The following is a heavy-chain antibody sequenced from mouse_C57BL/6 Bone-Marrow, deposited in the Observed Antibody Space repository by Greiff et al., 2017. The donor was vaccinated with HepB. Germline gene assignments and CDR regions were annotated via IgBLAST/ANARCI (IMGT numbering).Heavy chain of an antibody. J-gene: IGHJ2*01. Sequence: EVQGVESGGGLVKPGGPLKLSCAASGFTFSSYAMSWVRQTPEKRLEWVATISDGGSYTYYPDNVKGRFTISRYNAKNNLYLQMSHLKAEDTAMYYCARDSLFYGYDRGYWGQGTTLTVSS. CDR1: GFTFSSYA. D-gene: IGHD2-2*01. V-gene: IGHV5-4*01. CDR3: ARDSLFYGYDRGY. CDR2: ISDGGSYT.